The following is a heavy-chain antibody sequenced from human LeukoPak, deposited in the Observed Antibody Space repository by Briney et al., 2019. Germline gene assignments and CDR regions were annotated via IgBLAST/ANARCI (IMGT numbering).Heavy chain of an antibody. D-gene: IGHD3-9*01. V-gene: IGHV3-20*04. CDR2: INWNADST. CDR3: ARAILSDPKYYGMDV. J-gene: IGHJ6*02. CDR1: GFTFSSYW. Sequence: GGSLRLSCAASGFTFSSYWMSWVRQAPGKGLEWVSGINWNADSTGYADSVKGRFTISKDNAKNSLFLQMNSLRAEDTAMYYCARAILSDPKYYGMDVWGQGTTVTVSS.